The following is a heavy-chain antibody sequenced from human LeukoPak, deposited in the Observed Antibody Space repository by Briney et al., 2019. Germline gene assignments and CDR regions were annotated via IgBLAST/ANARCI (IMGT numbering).Heavy chain of an antibody. Sequence: SETLSLTCTVSGGSISSSSYYWGWIRQPPGKGLEWIGSIYYSGSTYYNPSLKSRVTISVDTSKNQFSPKLSSVTAADTAVYYCARHPVAALYYYYMDVWGKGTTVTVSS. V-gene: IGHV4-39*01. D-gene: IGHD6-19*01. J-gene: IGHJ6*03. CDR2: IYYSGST. CDR1: GGSISSSSYY. CDR3: ARHPVAALYYYYMDV.